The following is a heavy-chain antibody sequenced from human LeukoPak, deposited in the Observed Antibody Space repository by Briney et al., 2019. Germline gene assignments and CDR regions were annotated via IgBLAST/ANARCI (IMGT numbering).Heavy chain of an antibody. CDR2: IHYSGST. V-gene: IGHV4-59*08. D-gene: IGHD6-19*01. CDR1: GGSISSDY. J-gene: IGHJ4*02. Sequence: SETLSLTCTVSGGSISSDYWSWVRQPPGKGLEWIGYIHYSGSTNYNPSLKSRVTISVDASKNQFSLNLSSVTAADTAVYYCARPSVAGSTDYWGQGTLVTVSS. CDR3: ARPSVAGSTDY.